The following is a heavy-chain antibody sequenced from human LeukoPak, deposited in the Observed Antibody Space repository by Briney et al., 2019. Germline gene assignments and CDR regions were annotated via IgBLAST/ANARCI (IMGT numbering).Heavy chain of an antibody. CDR3: ARHYYDVLTGYSYFDY. CDR1: GYSFTSYW. J-gene: IGHJ4*02. Sequence: LGESLKISCKGSGYSFTSYWIGWVRQMPGKGLEWMGIIYPGESNVRYSPSFQGQVTISADKSISTAYLQWSSLKASDTAMYYCARHYYDVLTGYSYFDYWGQGTLVTVSS. CDR2: IYPGESNV. V-gene: IGHV5-51*01. D-gene: IGHD3-9*01.